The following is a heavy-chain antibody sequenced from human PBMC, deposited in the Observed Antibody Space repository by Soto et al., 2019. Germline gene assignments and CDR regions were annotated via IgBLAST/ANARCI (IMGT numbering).Heavy chain of an antibody. D-gene: IGHD3-16*01. CDR1: GFTFDSFA. J-gene: IGHJ4*02. CDR2: ISASGGST. Sequence: EVQLSESGGGLEQPGGSLRLSCAASGFTFDSFAMTWVRRAPGKGLEWVSAISASGGSTFYADSVKGRFTISRDSSKNTLYLQMNSLRAEDTAVYYCARGAVMPDSWGQGTLVTVSS. V-gene: IGHV3-23*01. CDR3: ARGAVMPDS.